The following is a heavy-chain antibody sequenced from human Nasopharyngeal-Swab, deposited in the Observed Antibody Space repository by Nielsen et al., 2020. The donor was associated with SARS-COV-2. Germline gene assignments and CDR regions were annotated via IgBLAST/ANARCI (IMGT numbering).Heavy chain of an antibody. D-gene: IGHD1-26*01. J-gene: IGHJ4*02. CDR3: ARGRGGSYFSYFEY. V-gene: IGHV3-30*19. CDR2: IWYDGSNK. CDR1: GFTFSSYG. Sequence: GESLKISCAASGFTFSSYGMHWVRQAPGKGLEWVAVIWYDGSNKYYADSVKGRFTTSRDNSKNTLYLQMNSLRGEDTAVYYCARGRGGSYFSYFEYWGQGTLVTVSS.